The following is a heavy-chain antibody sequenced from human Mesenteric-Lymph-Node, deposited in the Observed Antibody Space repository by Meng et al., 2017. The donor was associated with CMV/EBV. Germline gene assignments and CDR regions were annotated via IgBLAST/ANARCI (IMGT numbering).Heavy chain of an antibody. V-gene: IGHV1-2*06. J-gene: IGHJ5*02. CDR2: IRPNTGDT. Sequence: QVQLVQSGAEGKKPGASVKVSCKASGYSLTGYYIHWVRQAPGQGLEWMGRIRPNTGDTIYEEHFQGRVTMTRDTSINTAYMELSSLTSDDTAVYYCGRGQQTFDPWGQGTLVTVSS. CDR1: GYSLTGYY. CDR3: GRGQQTFDP. D-gene: IGHD1-1*01.